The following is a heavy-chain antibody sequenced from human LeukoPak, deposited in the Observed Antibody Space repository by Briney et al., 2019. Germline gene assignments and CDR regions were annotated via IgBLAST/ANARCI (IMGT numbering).Heavy chain of an antibody. CDR2: IWYDGSNK. D-gene: IGHD1-26*01. J-gene: IGHJ3*02. V-gene: IGHV3-33*01. CDR3: ARGIVGATLPDAFDI. CDR1: RFTFSSYG. Sequence: GGSLRLSCAASRFTFSSYGMHWVRQAPGKGLEWVAVIWYDGSNKYYADSVKGRFTISRDNSKNTLYLQMNSLRAEDTAVYYCARGIVGATLPDAFDIWGQGTMVTVSS.